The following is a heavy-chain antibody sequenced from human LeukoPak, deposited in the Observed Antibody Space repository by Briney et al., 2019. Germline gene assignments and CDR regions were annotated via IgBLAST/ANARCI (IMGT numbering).Heavy chain of an antibody. CDR1: GYTLTELS. V-gene: IGHV1-24*01. J-gene: IGHJ4*02. CDR2: FDPEDGET. D-gene: IGHD3-16*02. CDR3: ATRRPEYDYVWGSYRYTRYFDY. Sequence: GASVKVSCKVSGYTLTELSMHWVRQAPGKGLEWMGGFDPEDGETIYAQKFQGRVTMTEDTSTDTAYMELSSLRSEDTAVYYCATRRPEYDYVWGSYRYTRYFDYWGQGTLVTVSS.